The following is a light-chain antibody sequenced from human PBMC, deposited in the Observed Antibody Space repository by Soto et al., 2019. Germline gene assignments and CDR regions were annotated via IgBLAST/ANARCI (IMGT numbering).Light chain of an antibody. V-gene: IGLV2-18*02. CDR1: SSDVGSYNR. Sequence: QSALTQPPSVSVSPGPSVAISCTGTSSDVGSYNRVSWYQQPPGAAPKLMIYEVSNRPSGVPDRFSGSKSGNTASLTISGLHAEDESDYYCNSYTCSSTYFFGTGTKVTVL. CDR2: EVS. J-gene: IGLJ1*01. CDR3: NSYTCSSTYF.